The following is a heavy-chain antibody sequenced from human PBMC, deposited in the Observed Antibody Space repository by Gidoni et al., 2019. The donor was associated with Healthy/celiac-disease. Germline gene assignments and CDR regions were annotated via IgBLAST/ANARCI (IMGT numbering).Heavy chain of an antibody. CDR1: GYTFTSYG. CDR2: ISAYNGNT. J-gene: IGHJ4*02. CDR3: ARVRIAARPFDY. D-gene: IGHD6-6*01. Sequence: QVQLVLSGAEVKKPGASVKVYCKAAGYTFTSYGLSWVRQAPGQGLEWMGWISAYNGNTNYAQKLQGRVTMTTDTSTSTAYMELRSLRYDDTAVYYCARVRIAARPFDYWGQGTLVTVSS. V-gene: IGHV1-18*01.